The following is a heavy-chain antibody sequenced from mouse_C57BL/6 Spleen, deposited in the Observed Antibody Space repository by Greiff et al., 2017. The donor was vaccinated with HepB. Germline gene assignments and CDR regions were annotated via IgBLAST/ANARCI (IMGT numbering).Heavy chain of an antibody. CDR1: GFTFSDFY. CDR2: SRNKANDYTT. J-gene: IGHJ1*03. V-gene: IGHV7-1*01. D-gene: IGHD2-3*01. Sequence: EVQGVESGGGLVQSGRSLRLSCATSGFTFSDFYMEWVRQAPGKGLEWIAASRNKANDYTTEYSASVKGRFIVSRDTSQSILYLQMNALRAEDTAIYYCARDANDGYWYFDVWGTGTTVTVSS. CDR3: ARDANDGYWYFDV.